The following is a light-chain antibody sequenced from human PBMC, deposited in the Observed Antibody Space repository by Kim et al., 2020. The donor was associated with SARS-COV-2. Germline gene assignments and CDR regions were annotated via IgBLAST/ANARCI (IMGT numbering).Light chain of an antibody. J-gene: IGKJ1*01. Sequence: ASVGDRVTIPCRASQSISSWLAWYQQKPGNAPKLLIYKASSLESGVPSRFSGSGSGTEFTLTISSLQPDDFATYYCQQYNSYSWTFGQGTKVDIK. CDR3: QQYNSYSWT. V-gene: IGKV1-5*03. CDR1: QSISSW. CDR2: KAS.